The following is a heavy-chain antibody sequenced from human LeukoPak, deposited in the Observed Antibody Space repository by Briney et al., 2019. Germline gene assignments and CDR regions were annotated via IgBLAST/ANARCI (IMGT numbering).Heavy chain of an antibody. V-gene: IGHV3-30*02. CDR3: ARPYFFGGYYWRGLYNWFDP. D-gene: IGHD3-22*01. CDR1: GFIFSSYG. Sequence: GGSLRLSCAASGFIFSSYGMHWVRQAPGKGLEWVAFIRYDGSNKYYTDSVEGRFTISRDNSKNTLYLQMSSLRAEDTAVYYCARPYFFGGYYWRGLYNWFDPWGQGTLVTVSS. CDR2: IRYDGSNK. J-gene: IGHJ5*02.